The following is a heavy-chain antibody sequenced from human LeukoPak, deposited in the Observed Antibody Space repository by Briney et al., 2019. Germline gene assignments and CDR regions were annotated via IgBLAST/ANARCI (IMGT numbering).Heavy chain of an antibody. V-gene: IGHV4-39*07. CDR1: GFTFSSYA. J-gene: IGHJ4*02. CDR3: ARVQGGSGYYPSFDY. Sequence: PGGSLRLSCAASGFTFSSYAMSWVRQAPGKGLEWIGSIYYSGSTYYNPSLKSRVTISVDTSKNQFSLKLSSVTAADTAVYYCARVQGGSGYYPSFDYWGQGTLVTVSS. CDR2: IYYSGST. D-gene: IGHD3-22*01.